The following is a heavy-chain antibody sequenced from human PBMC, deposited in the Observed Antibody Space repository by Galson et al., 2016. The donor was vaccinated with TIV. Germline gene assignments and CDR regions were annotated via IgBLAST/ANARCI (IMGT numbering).Heavy chain of an antibody. J-gene: IGHJ4*02. Sequence: SCKASGYSFTAFTMHWVRQAPGQRLEWMGWINVRNGYTKYSENLQARVTITRDSSATTAYMELGSLKTEDTAVYYCAREADYGSGSLYFDYLGQGTLVTVSS. V-gene: IGHV1-3*01. D-gene: IGHD3-16*01. CDR2: INVRNGYT. CDR1: GYSFTAFT. CDR3: AREADYGSGSLYFDY.